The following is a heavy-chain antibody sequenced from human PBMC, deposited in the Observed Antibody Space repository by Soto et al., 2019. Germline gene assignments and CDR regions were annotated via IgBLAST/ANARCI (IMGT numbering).Heavy chain of an antibody. CDR1: GFTVSSNC. J-gene: IGHJ4*02. Sequence: GGSLRLSCAASGFTVSSNCMSWVRQAPGKGLEWVSVIYSGGSTYYADSVKGRFTISRDNSTNTLYLQMNSLRAEDTAVYYCARGGPYYDILTGYYTDFDYWGQGT. D-gene: IGHD3-9*01. CDR3: ARGGPYYDILTGYYTDFDY. V-gene: IGHV3-66*01. CDR2: IYSGGST.